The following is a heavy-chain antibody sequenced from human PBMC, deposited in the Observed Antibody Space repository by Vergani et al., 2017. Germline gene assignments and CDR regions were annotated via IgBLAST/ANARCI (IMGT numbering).Heavy chain of an antibody. V-gene: IGHV3-11*04. D-gene: IGHD3-10*01. Sequence: VQLVESGGGLVKPGGSLRLSCTASGFFFSDYYMSWLRQAPGKGLEWISYLASSGTPVYYADSVKGRVTISRDNAKNSLYLEMNSLRAEDTAVYYCARDYLDFSGSGSPYYFDHWGQGTQVTVSS. CDR1: GFFFSDYY. CDR3: ARDYLDFSGSGSPYYFDH. CDR2: LASSGTPV. J-gene: IGHJ4*02.